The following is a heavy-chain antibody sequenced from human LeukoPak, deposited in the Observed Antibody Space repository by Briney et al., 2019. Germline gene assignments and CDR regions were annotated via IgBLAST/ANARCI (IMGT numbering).Heavy chain of an antibody. CDR1: GFIFSSYG. CDR2: IWYDGSNK. J-gene: IGHJ5*02. V-gene: IGHV3-33*01. D-gene: IGHD2-2*01. Sequence: GGSLTLSCAASGFIFSSYGMHWVRQAPGKGLEWAAVIWYDGSNKYYADSVKGRFTISRDYSKNTLYLQMNSLRAEDTAVYYCARRYCSSTSCYFSNWFNPWGQGTLVTVSS. CDR3: ARRYCSSTSCYFSNWFNP.